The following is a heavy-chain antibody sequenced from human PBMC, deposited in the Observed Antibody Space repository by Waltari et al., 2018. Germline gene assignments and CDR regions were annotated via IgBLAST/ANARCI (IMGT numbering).Heavy chain of an antibody. J-gene: IGHJ4*02. Sequence: SGFAFSKNWMSWVRQAPGKGLEWVANIKEDGSEIYYVDSVKGRFTLSRDNTKNSLFLQMNSLKPDDTAVYYCAASTAWYGTYFDYWGQGSLVTVA. D-gene: IGHD6-19*01. CDR2: IKEDGSEI. CDR1: GFAFSKNW. V-gene: IGHV3-7*03. CDR3: AASTAWYGTYFDY.